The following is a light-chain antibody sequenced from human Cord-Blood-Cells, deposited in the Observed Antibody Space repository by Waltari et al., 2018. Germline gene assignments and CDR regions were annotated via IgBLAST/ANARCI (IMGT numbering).Light chain of an antibody. CDR1: QGISSY. J-gene: IGKJ4*01. V-gene: IGKV1-8*01. CDR3: QQYY. CDR2: AAS. Sequence: AIRMTQSPSSFSASTGDRVTITCRANQGISSYLAWYQQKPGKAPKLLIYAASTLQSGVPSRFSGSGSGTDFTLTISCLQSEDFATYYCQQYYFGGGTKVEIK.